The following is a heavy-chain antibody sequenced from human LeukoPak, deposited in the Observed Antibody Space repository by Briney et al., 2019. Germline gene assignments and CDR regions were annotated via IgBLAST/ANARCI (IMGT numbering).Heavy chain of an antibody. Sequence: GASVKVSCKASGYTFTSYGISWVRQAPGQGLEWMGWISAYNGNTNYAQKPQGRVTMTTDTSTRTAYMELRSLRSDDTAVYYCARDDYDFGPGTDAFDIWGQGTMVTVSS. CDR3: ARDDYDFGPGTDAFDI. J-gene: IGHJ3*02. V-gene: IGHV1-18*01. CDR2: ISAYNGNT. CDR1: GYTFTSYG. D-gene: IGHD3-3*01.